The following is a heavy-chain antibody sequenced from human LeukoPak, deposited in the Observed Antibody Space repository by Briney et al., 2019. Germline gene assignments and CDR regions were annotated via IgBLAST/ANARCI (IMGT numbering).Heavy chain of an antibody. J-gene: IGHJ4*02. Sequence: SETLSLTCAVSGYPISSGYYWGWIRQPPGKGLEWIGSIYHSGSTYYNPSLKSRVTISVDTSKNQFSLKLSSVTAADTAVYYCARRGGYFDYWGQGTLVTVSS. CDR2: IYHSGST. CDR3: ARRGGYFDY. V-gene: IGHV4-38-2*01. CDR1: GYPISSGYY. D-gene: IGHD3-16*01.